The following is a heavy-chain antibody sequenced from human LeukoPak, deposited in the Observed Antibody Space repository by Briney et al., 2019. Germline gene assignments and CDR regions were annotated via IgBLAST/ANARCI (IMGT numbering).Heavy chain of an antibody. CDR2: ISYDGSNK. V-gene: IGHV3-30-3*01. CDR3: ARSSGWYNFDY. Sequence: GGSLRLSCAASGFTFSSYAMHWVRQAPVKGLEWVAVISYDGSNKYYADSVKGRFTTSRDNSKNTLYLQMNSLRAEDTAVYYCARSSGWYNFDYWGQGTLVTVSS. J-gene: IGHJ4*02. CDR1: GFTFSSYA. D-gene: IGHD6-19*01.